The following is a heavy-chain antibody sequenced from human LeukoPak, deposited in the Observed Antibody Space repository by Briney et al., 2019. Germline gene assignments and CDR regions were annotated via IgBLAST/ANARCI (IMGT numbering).Heavy chain of an antibody. V-gene: IGHV4-39*07. CDR2: IYHSGST. J-gene: IGHJ3*02. Sequence: SETLSLTCTVSGGSISSSSYYWGWIRQPPGKGLEWIGSIYHSGSTYYNPSLKSRVTISVDTSKNQFSLKLSSVTAADTAVYYCARGYVLLWFGNPTDAFDIWGQGTMVTVSS. CDR1: GGSISSSSYY. CDR3: ARGYVLLWFGNPTDAFDI. D-gene: IGHD3-10*01.